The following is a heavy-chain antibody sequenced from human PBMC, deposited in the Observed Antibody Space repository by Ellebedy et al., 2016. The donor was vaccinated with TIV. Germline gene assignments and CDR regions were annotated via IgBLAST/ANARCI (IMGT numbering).Heavy chain of an antibody. D-gene: IGHD1-26*01. CDR2: IKQDGSET. Sequence: GESLKISCTTFGFIFTNYWMNWVRQAPGKGLEWVANIKQDGSETYYVDSVKGRFTISRDNAKKSVYLQMNSLRAEDMAVYYCARFAVPSFNGNYYNDAFDIWGQGTMVTVSS. CDR3: ARFAVPSFNGNYYNDAFDI. CDR1: GFIFTNYW. J-gene: IGHJ3*02. V-gene: IGHV3-7*01.